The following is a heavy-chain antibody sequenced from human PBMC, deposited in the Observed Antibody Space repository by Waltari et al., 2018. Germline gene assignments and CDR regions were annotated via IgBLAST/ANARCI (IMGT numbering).Heavy chain of an antibody. V-gene: IGHV3-30*02. CDR3: AKAGELRSYYGMDV. D-gene: IGHD1-7*01. CDR1: GFTFSSYG. Sequence: VQLVESGGGLVQPGGSLRLSCAASGFTFSSYGMHWVRQAPGKGLEWVAFIRYDGSNKYYADSVKGRFTISRDNSKNTLYLQMNSLRAEDTAVYYCAKAGELRSYYGMDVWGQGTMVTVSS. J-gene: IGHJ6*02. CDR2: IRYDGSNK.